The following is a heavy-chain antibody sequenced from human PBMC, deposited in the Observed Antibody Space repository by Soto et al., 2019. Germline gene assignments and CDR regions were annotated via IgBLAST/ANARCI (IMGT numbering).Heavy chain of an antibody. V-gene: IGHV5-51*01. CDR2: IYPGDSDT. CDR3: ARLKGYCSSTSCPTLYNWFDP. Sequence: GESLKISCKGSGYSFTSYWIGWVRQMPGKGLEWMGIIYPGDSDTRYSPSFQGQVTISADKSISTAYLQWSSLKASDTAMYYCARLKGYCSSTSCPTLYNWFDPWGQGTLVTVSS. CDR1: GYSFTSYW. J-gene: IGHJ5*02. D-gene: IGHD2-2*01.